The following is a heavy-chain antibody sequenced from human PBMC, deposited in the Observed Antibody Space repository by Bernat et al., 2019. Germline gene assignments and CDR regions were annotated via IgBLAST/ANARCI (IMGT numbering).Heavy chain of an antibody. CDR2: IYYSGST. V-gene: IGHV4-39*01. D-gene: IGHD1-26*01. J-gene: IGHJ3*02. CDR1: VGSISSSSYY. Sequence: QLQLQESGPGLVKPSETLSLTCTVSVGSISSSSYYWGWIRQPPGKGLEWIGSIYYSGSTYYNPSLKSRVTISVDTSKNQFSLKLSSVTAADTAVYYCARRYSGSYLDAFDIWGQGTMVTVSS. CDR3: ARRYSGSYLDAFDI.